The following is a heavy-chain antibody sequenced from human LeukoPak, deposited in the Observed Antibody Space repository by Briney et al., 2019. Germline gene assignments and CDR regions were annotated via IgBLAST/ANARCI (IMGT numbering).Heavy chain of an antibody. CDR3: ARAKGGLSPDLDY. Sequence: SETLSLTCAVYGGSFSGYYWSWIRQPPGKGLEWIGEINHSGSTNSNPSLKSRVTISVDTSKNQFSLKLNSVTAADTAVYYCARAKGGLSPDLDYWGQGTRVTVSS. D-gene: IGHD3-16*01. V-gene: IGHV4-34*01. CDR1: GGSFSGYY. CDR2: INHSGST. J-gene: IGHJ4*02.